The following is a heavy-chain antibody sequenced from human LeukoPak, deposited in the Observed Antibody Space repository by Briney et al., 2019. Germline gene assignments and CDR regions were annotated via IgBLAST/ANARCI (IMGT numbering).Heavy chain of an antibody. Sequence: PGGSLRLSCAAPGFTFSSYWMYWVRQAPGRGLVWVSRTTSDGSSTIYADSVKGRYTISRDNAKNTLYLQMNSLRAEDTAVYYCARVFDYWGQGTLVTVSS. CDR3: ARVFDY. V-gene: IGHV3-74*01. J-gene: IGHJ4*02. CDR2: TTSDGSST. CDR1: GFTFSSYW.